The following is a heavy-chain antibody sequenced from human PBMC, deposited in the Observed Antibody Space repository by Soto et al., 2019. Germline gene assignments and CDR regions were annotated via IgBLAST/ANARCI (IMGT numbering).Heavy chain of an antibody. V-gene: IGHV3-30*18. D-gene: IGHD6-13*01. J-gene: IGHJ6*02. CDR2: ISFDGRNT. CDR3: AKPIVAAGYYGMDV. CDR1: GFTFSHYD. Sequence: GGSLRLSCAASGFTFSHYDMHWVRQAPGKGLEWVAVISFDGRNTYYGDSVKGRFTISRDKSKNKLYLQMNSLRVEDTAVYYCAKPIVAAGYYGMDVWGQGTTVTVSS.